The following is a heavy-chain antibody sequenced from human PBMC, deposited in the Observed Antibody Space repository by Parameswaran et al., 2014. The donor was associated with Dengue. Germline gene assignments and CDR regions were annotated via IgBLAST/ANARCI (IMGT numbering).Heavy chain of an antibody. CDR3: AKCKARIAVASYYFDY. CDR2: IRYDGSNK. J-gene: IGHJ4*02. Sequence: WIRQPPGKGLEWVAFIRYDGSNKYYADSVKGRFTISRDNSKNTLYLQMNSLRAEDTAVYYCAKCKARIAVASYYFDYWGQGTLVTVSS. V-gene: IGHV3-30*02. D-gene: IGHD6-19*01.